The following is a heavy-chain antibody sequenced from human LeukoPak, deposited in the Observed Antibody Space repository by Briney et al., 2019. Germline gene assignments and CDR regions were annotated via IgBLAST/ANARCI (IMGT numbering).Heavy chain of an antibody. J-gene: IGHJ1*01. Sequence: GGSLRLSCAASGFTFSSYPLNWVRQAPGKGLEWVSSISTSNTYIYYADSLQGRFTISRDNAKNSLYLQMNSLRAEDTAVYYCAKRGYSSSWVYFQHWGQGTLVTVSS. CDR2: ISTSNTYI. CDR3: AKRGYSSSWVYFQH. V-gene: IGHV3-21*04. CDR1: GFTFSSYP. D-gene: IGHD6-13*01.